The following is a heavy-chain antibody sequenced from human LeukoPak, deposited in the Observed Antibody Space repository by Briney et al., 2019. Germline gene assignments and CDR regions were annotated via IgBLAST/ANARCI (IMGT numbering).Heavy chain of an antibody. CDR2: LYSGGIT. D-gene: IGHD3-10*01. Sequence: GGSLRLSCAASGFNVNSNYMSWVRQAPGKGLEWLSVLYSGGITYYADSVKGRFTISRDNSENTLFLEMNSLRTEDTAVYYCARVDYGSGTYYDNPSYYYGMDVWGQGTTVTVPS. V-gene: IGHV3-53*01. J-gene: IGHJ6*02. CDR3: ARVDYGSGTYYDNPSYYYGMDV. CDR1: GFNVNSNY.